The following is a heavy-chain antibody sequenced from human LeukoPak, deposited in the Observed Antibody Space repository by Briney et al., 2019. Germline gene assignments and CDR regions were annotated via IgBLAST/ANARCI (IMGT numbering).Heavy chain of an antibody. CDR3: ARVSEGWQLASMYYFDY. J-gene: IGHJ4*02. CDR1: GDSVSSNSAA. V-gene: IGHV6-1*01. D-gene: IGHD6-6*01. Sequence: SQTFSLTCAIPGDSVSSNSAAWNWIRQSPSRGLEWLGRTYYRSKWYNDYAVSVKSRITINPDTSKNQFSLQLNSVTPEDTAVYYCARVSEGWQLASMYYFDYWGQGTLVTVSS. CDR2: TYYRSKWYN.